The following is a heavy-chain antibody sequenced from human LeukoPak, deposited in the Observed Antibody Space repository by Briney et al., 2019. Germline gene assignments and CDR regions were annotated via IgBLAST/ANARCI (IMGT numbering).Heavy chain of an antibody. J-gene: IGHJ4*02. V-gene: IGHV3-23*01. CDR1: GFTFSNAW. CDR3: AKHYSSSWYFYFDY. CDR2: ISGNGDST. Sequence: GGSLRLSCAASGFTFSNAWMSWVRQAPGKGLEWVSGISGNGDSTDYADSVKGRFTISRDTAKNTLYLQMNSLRAEDTAIYYCAKHYSSSWYFYFDYWGQGTLVTVSS. D-gene: IGHD6-13*01.